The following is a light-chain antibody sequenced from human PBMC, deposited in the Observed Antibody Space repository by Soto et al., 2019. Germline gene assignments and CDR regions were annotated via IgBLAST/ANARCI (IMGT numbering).Light chain of an antibody. J-gene: IGLJ3*02. Sequence: QSVLTQPASVSGSPGQSITISCAGTSSDVGAYDYVSWYLQHPGKAPKLVIYEVSNRPSGVSNRFSGSKSGNTASLTISGLQADDEADYYCSSYTSSATQVFGGGTKVTVL. CDR2: EVS. V-gene: IGLV2-14*01. CDR1: SSDVGAYDY. CDR3: SSYTSSATQV.